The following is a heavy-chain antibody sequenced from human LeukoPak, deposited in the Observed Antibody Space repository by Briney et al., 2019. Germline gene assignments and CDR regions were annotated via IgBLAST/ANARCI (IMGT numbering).Heavy chain of an antibody. CDR1: GDSVSSNSAA. J-gene: IGHJ3*01. CDR2: TYYRSKWYN. D-gene: IGHD2-21*01. CDR3: ARDQVSYCGGDCYICDAFDV. Sequence: SQTLSLTCAISGDSVSSNSAAWNWIRQSPSRGLEWLGRTYYRSKWYNDYAVSVKSRITINPDTSKNQFSLQLNSVTPEDTAVYYCARDQVSYCGGDCYICDAFDVWGQGTMVTVSS. V-gene: IGHV6-1*01.